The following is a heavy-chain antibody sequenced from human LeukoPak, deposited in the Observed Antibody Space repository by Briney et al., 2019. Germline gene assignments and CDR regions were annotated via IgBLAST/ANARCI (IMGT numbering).Heavy chain of an antibody. D-gene: IGHD6-19*01. CDR1: GFSLSTSGMC. V-gene: IGHV2-70*01. CDR3: ARIAVAGQWGAFDI. J-gene: IGHJ3*02. CDR2: IDWDDDK. Sequence: SGPALVKPTQTLTLTCTFSGFSLSTSGMCVSWIRQPPGKALEWLALIDWDDDKYYSTSLKTRLTISKDTSKNQVVLTMTNMDPVDTATYYCARIAVAGQWGAFDIWGQGTMVTVSS.